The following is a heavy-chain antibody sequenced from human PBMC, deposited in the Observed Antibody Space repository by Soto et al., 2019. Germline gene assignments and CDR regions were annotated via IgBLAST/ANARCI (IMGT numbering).Heavy chain of an antibody. V-gene: IGHV4-39*01. CDR2: IYYSGST. Sequence: QLQLQESGPGLVKPSETLSLTCTVSGGSISSSSYYWGWIRQPPGKGLEWIGSIYYSGSTYYKPSRKSRVTISVDTSKNQFALKLSSVTAADTAVYYCASMTGVIALRDYWGQGTLVTVSS. J-gene: IGHJ4*02. CDR1: GGSISSSSYY. D-gene: IGHD3-16*02. CDR3: ASMTGVIALRDY.